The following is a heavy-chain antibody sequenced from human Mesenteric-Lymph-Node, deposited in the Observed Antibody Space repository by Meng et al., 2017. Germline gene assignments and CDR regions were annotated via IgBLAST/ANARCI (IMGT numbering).Heavy chain of an antibody. J-gene: IGHJ4*02. CDR1: GFTFGGYA. D-gene: IGHD3-22*01. CDR2: ISGSGGNT. V-gene: IGHV3-23*01. Sequence: GESLKISCTGSGFTFGGYATSWVRQAPGKGLEWVSAISGSGGNTYYADSVKGRFTISRDNSKNTLYLQMNSLRAEDTAVYYCAKEIYITTIVVVITALDYWGQGTLVTVSS. CDR3: AKEIYITTIVVVITALDY.